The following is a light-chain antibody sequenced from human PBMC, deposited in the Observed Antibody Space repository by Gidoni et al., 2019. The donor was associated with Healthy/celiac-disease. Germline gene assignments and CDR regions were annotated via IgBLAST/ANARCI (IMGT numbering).Light chain of an antibody. CDR2: AAS. CDR3: QQSYSTLWT. V-gene: IGKV1-39*01. J-gene: IGKJ1*01. CDR1: QSISSY. Sequence: DIQMTQSPSSLSASVGDSVTITCRSSQSISSYLNWYQQKPGKAPKLLIYAASSLQRGVPSRFSGSGSGTDFTLTISSLQPEDFATYYCQQSYSTLWTFGQGTKVEIK.